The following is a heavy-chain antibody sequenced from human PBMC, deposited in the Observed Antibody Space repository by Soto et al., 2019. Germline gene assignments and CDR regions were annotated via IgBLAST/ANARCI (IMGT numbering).Heavy chain of an antibody. CDR2: ISKSGSPT. CDR3: ARDRTDEGPAATRYYEMVA. Sequence: YLRLSFAASGFMFSAYWMSWVRQAPGKGLEWISYISKSGSPTYHADSVKGRFTISRDTAENSVHLKMNSLRVEDTAVYFCARDRTDEGPAATRYYEMVAWGQGTT. CDR1: GFMFSAYW. V-gene: IGHV3-11*04. J-gene: IGHJ6*02. D-gene: IGHD2-2*01.